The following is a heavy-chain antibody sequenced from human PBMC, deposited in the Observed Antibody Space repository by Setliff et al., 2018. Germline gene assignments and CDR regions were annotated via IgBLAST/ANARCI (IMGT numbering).Heavy chain of an antibody. CDR1: GYSFTSNW. Sequence: PGESLKISCVGSGYSFTSNWIAWVRQMPVKGLDWMGIIYPGDSETRYSPSFQDRVTISVDKSISTAYLQWGSLRASDSAIYYCASLQAAQYFQYWGQGTLVTVSS. J-gene: IGHJ1*01. CDR3: ASLQAAQYFQY. CDR2: IYPGDSET. V-gene: IGHV5-51*01.